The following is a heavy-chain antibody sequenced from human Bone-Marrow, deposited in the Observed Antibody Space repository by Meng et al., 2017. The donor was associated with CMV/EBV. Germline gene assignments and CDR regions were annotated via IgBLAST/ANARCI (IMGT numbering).Heavy chain of an antibody. Sequence: GGSLRLSCAASGFTFSSYAMSWVRQPPGKGLEWVSSISGSGGSTYYADPVKGRFTISRDNSKTTLYRKMNSRRAEDTAVYYCAKDPSCSNTTCLLGSGYFADWGQGTRVTGSS. D-gene: IGHD2-2*01. CDR2: ISGSGGST. J-gene: IGHJ4*02. CDR3: AKDPSCSNTTCLLGSGYFAD. V-gene: IGHV3-23*01. CDR1: GFTFSSYA.